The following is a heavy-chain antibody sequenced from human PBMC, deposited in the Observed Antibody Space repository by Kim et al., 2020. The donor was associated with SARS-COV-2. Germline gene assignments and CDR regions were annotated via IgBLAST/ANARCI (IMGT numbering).Heavy chain of an antibody. CDR1: GGSFSGYY. CDR2: INHSGST. CDR3: ARARSVWGSYRPPFDY. J-gene: IGHJ4*02. Sequence: SETLSLTCAVYGGSFSGYYWSWIRQPPGKGLEWIGEINHSGSTNYNPSLKSRVTISVDTSKNQFSLKLSSVTAADTAVYYCARARSVWGSYRPPFDYWGQGTLVTVSS. D-gene: IGHD3-16*02. V-gene: IGHV4-34*01.